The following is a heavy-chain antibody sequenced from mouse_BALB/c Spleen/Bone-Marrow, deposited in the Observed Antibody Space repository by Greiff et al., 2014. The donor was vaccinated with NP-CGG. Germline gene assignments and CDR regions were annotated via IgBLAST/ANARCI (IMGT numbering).Heavy chain of an antibody. V-gene: IGHV1-81*01. D-gene: IGHD2-4*01. J-gene: IGHJ1*01. CDR2: IYPGSGST. CDR1: GYTFTDYV. Sequence: QVQLQQSGPELVKPGASVKMSCKASGYTFTDYVISWVKQRTGQGLEWIGEIYPGSGSTYYNEKFKGKATLIADKSSNTAYMQLSSLTSEDSAVYFCARYYDYDWYFDVWGAGTTVTVSS. CDR3: ARYYDYDWYFDV.